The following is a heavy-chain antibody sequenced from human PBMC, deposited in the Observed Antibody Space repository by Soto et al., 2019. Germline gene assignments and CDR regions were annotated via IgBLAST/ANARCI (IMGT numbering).Heavy chain of an antibody. CDR2: ISYDGSNK. D-gene: IGHD5-12*01. J-gene: IGHJ4*02. CDR1: GFTFSSYG. V-gene: IGHV3-30*18. Sequence: QVQLVESGGGVVQPGRSLRLSCAASGFTFSSYGMHWVRQAPGKGLEWVAVISYDGSNKYYADSVKGRFTVSRDNSKNTLYLQMNSLRAEDTAVYYCAKGDRMWLRSTYISGYWGQGTLVTVSA. CDR3: AKGDRMWLRSTYISGY.